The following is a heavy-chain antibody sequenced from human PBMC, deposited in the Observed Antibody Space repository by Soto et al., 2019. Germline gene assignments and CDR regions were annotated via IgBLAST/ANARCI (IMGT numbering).Heavy chain of an antibody. J-gene: IGHJ6*02. D-gene: IGHD5-18*01. CDR1: GGSTSSYY. CDR2: IYYSGST. V-gene: IGHV4-59*01. CDR3: ARDNLSVVQLWVGGMDV. Sequence: SETLSPTCTVSGGSTSSYYWSWIRQPPGKGLEWIGYIYYSGSTNYNPSLKSRVTISVDTSKNQFSLKLSSVTAADTAVYYCARDNLSVVQLWVGGMDVWGQGTTVTVSS.